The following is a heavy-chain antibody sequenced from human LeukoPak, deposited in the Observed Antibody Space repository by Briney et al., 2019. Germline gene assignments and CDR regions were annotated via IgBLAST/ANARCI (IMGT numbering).Heavy chain of an antibody. Sequence: PSETLSLTCTVSGGSISSSSYYWAWIPQPPGKGLEWIERIYYSGSTYYNPSPKSRLTISVDTSKNQYSLKLRSVPAHAPPVVSCARLLIESLAAAGTFGEGGSYYMDVWGKGTTVTVSS. D-gene: IGHD6-13*01. CDR2: IYYSGST. CDR1: GGSISSSSYY. CDR3: ARLLIESLAAAGTFGEGGSYYMDV. J-gene: IGHJ6*03. V-gene: IGHV4-39*01.